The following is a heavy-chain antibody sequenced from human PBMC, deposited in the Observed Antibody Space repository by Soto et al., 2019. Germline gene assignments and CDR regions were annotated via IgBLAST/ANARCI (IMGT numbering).Heavy chain of an antibody. V-gene: IGHV4-59*01. CDR2: VYYSGST. CDR3: ARDSYNFED. D-gene: IGHD5-18*01. J-gene: IGHJ4*02. Sequence: LSLTCTVSGGSIRIYYWSWIRQPPGKGLEWIGYVYYSGSTDYNPSLKSRVTISVDTSKNQFSLKLRSVTAADTAVYYCARDSYNFEDWGQGTLVTVSS. CDR1: GGSIRIYY.